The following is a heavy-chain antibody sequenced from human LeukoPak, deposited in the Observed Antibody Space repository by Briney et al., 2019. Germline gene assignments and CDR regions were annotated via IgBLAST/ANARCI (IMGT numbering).Heavy chain of an antibody. V-gene: IGHV3-66*02. CDR1: GFTVSRHY. D-gene: IGHD5-18*01. Sequence: GGSLRLSCAASGFTVSRHYMSWVRQAPGKALEWVSVIYNGGSTYYAGSVKGRFTISRDSSKNTLYLQMNSLRAEDTAVYYCASVDTAMVKAAYDYYYMDVWGKGTTVTVSS. CDR3: ASVDTAMVKAAYDYYYMDV. J-gene: IGHJ6*03. CDR2: IYNGGST.